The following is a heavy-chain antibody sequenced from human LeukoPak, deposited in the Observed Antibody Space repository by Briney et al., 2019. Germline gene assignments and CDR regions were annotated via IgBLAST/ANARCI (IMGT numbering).Heavy chain of an antibody. CDR2: ISDDGRHN. CDR1: GFTFSTYA. CDR3: ARVYLERLTAGYFDH. Sequence: PGGSLRLSCAASGFTFSTYAMNWVRQAPGRGLEGVAVISDDGRHNYYADSVKGRFTISRDNSKSKLYLQMNSLRDDDSAAYFCARVYLERLTAGYFDHWGQGTQVTVSP. V-gene: IGHV3-30*04. D-gene: IGHD2-8*01. J-gene: IGHJ4*02.